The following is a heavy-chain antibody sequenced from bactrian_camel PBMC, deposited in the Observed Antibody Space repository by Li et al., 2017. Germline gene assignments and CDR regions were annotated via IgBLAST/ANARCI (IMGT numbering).Heavy chain of an antibody. D-gene: IGHD2*01. Sequence: VQLVESGGGSVEAGGSLRLSCTASLYVGWMGWFRQSPGKEREGVATIAINGATTHADSLKGRFTVSRDNPKNTLYLRLNSLKTEDSAMYYCSKAVSGCGDSDYSIDSADRGQGTQVTVS. V-gene: IGHV3S53*01. CDR1: LYVGW. CDR2: IAINGAT. J-gene: IGHJ4*01.